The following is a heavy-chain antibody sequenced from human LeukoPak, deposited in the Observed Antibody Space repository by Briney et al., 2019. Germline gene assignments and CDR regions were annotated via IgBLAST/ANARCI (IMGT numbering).Heavy chain of an antibody. V-gene: IGHV3-9*01. Sequence: PGRSLRLSCAVSGFTFDDYAMHWVRQVPRKGLEWVSGINWNSDSIGYADSVKGRFTTSRDNAKNSLYLQMNSLRAEDTAFYYCAINGGGDSGYGNFDYWGQGTLVTVSS. CDR2: INWNSDSI. CDR3: AINGGGDSGYGNFDY. CDR1: GFTFDDYA. J-gene: IGHJ4*02. D-gene: IGHD5-12*01.